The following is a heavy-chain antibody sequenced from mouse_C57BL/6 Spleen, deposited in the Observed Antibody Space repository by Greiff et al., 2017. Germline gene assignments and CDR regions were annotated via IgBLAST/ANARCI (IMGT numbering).Heavy chain of an antibody. J-gene: IGHJ2*01. CDR2: IYPSDSET. Sequence: VQLQQPGAELVRPGSSVKLSCKASGYTFTSYWMDWVKQRPGQGLEWIGNIYPSDSETHYNQKFKDKATLTVDKSSSTAYMQLSSLTSEDSAVYYCARRGYGSSYGDYWGQGTTLTVSS. V-gene: IGHV1-61*01. CDR3: ARRGYGSSYGDY. D-gene: IGHD1-1*01. CDR1: GYTFTSYW.